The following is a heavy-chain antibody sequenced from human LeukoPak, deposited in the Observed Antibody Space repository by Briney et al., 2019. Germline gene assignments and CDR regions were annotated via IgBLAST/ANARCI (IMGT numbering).Heavy chain of an antibody. CDR3: AKNVEVAGTWYYYDGMDV. D-gene: IGHD6-19*01. V-gene: IGHV3-23*01. Sequence: PGASLRLSCAASGFTFSGYAMSWVRQSPGNGLEWVSTISGSGGSTYYADSVKGRFTISRDNSKNTLFLQMNSLRAEDTAVYYCAKNVEVAGTWYYYDGMDVWGQGTTVTVSS. J-gene: IGHJ6*02. CDR2: ISGSGGST. CDR1: GFTFSGYA.